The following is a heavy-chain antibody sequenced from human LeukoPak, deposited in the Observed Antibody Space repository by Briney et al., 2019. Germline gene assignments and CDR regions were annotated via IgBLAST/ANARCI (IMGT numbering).Heavy chain of an antibody. CDR3: ARDTGGGYSCYDC. CDR1: GFIFSDYY. Sequence: PGGSLRLSCAASGFIFSDYYMRWIRQAPGKGLEWVANIKQDGSEKYYVDSVKGRFTISRDNAKNSLYLQMNSLRAEDTAVYYCARDTGGGYSCYDCWGQGTLVTVSS. V-gene: IGHV3-7*03. CDR2: IKQDGSEK. J-gene: IGHJ4*02. D-gene: IGHD5-18*01.